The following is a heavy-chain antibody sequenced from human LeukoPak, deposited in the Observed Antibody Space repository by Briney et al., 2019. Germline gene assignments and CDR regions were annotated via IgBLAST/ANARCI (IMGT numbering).Heavy chain of an antibody. D-gene: IGHD3-10*01. V-gene: IGHV3-48*03. CDR1: GFTFSTYE. J-gene: IGHJ4*02. CDR2: ISSSGSTI. CDR3: ARDSSYYGSGSFSD. Sequence: GGSLRLSCAASGFTFSTYEMNWVRQAPGKGLEWVSYISSSGSTIYYADSVKGRFTISRDNAKNSLYLQMNSLRAEDTAVYYCARDSSYYGSGSFSDWRQGTLVTVSS.